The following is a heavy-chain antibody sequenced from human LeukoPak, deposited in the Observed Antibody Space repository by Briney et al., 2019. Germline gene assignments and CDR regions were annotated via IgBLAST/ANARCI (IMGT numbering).Heavy chain of an antibody. D-gene: IGHD5-12*01. CDR3: ARDQLAYSGYDTLFDY. J-gene: IGHJ4*02. V-gene: IGHV3-30*04. CDR1: GFTFSSYA. CDR2: ISYDGSNK. Sequence: GGSLRLSCAASGFTFSSYAMHWVRQAPGKGLEWVAVISYDGSNKYYADSVKGRFTISRDNSKNTLYLQLNSLRPEDTAVYYCARDQLAYSGYDTLFDYWGQGSLVTVSS.